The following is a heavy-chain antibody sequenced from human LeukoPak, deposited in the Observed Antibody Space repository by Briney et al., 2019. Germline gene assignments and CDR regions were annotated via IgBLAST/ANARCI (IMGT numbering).Heavy chain of an antibody. CDR3: ARGSSGYSGYDAASDY. J-gene: IGHJ4*02. D-gene: IGHD5-12*01. Sequence: ASVNVSCKASGYTFTSSGINWVRQAPGQGLEWMGWIGAYNGNTNYAQKFQGRVTMTIDTSTSTGYMELRSLRSDDTAVYYCARGSSGYSGYDAASDYWGQGTLVTVSS. V-gene: IGHV1-18*01. CDR1: GYTFTSSG. CDR2: IGAYNGNT.